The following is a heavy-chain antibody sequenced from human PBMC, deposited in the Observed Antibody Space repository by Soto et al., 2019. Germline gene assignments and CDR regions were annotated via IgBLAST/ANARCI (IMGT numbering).Heavy chain of an antibody. D-gene: IGHD6-19*01. CDR2: INPNSGGT. CDR3: ARAQPGIAAADSYSSGWYPTNFGMDV. CDR1: GYTFTGYY. Sequence: GASVKVSCKASGYTFTGYYMHWVRQAPGQGLEWMGWINPNSGGTNYAQKFQGWVTMTRDTSISTAYMELSRLRSDDTAVYYCARAQPGIAAADSYSSGWYPTNFGMDVWGQGTTVTVSS. J-gene: IGHJ6*02. V-gene: IGHV1-2*04.